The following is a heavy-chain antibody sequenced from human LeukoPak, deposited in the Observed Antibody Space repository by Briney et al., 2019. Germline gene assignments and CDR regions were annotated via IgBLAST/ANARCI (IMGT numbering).Heavy chain of an antibody. CDR1: GFTFSSYE. J-gene: IGHJ5*02. Sequence: GGSLRLSCAASGFTFSSYEMNWVRQAPGKGLEWVSYISSSGSTIYYADSVKGRFTISRDNAKNSLYLQMNSLRAEDTAVYYCARETCSDGSCYYKNNWFDPWGQGTLVTVSS. D-gene: IGHD2-15*01. CDR3: ARETCSDGSCYYKNNWFDP. CDR2: ISSSGSTI. V-gene: IGHV3-48*03.